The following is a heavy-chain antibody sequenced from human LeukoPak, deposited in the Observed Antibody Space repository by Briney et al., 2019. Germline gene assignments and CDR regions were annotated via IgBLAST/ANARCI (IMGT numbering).Heavy chain of an antibody. CDR3: AKDSSSIAAAGTSFDY. CDR1: GFTFSSYA. Sequence: GGSLRLSCAASGFTFSSYAMSWVRQAPGKGLEWVSAISGSGGSTYYADSVKGRFTISRDNSKNTLYLQMNSLRAEDTAVYYCAKDSSSIAAAGTSFDYWGQGTLVTVSS. J-gene: IGHJ4*02. CDR2: ISGSGGST. V-gene: IGHV3-23*01. D-gene: IGHD6-13*01.